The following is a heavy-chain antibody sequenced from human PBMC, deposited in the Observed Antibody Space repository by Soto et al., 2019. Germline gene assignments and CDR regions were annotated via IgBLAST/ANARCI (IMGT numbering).Heavy chain of an antibody. CDR1: GFTFSSYW. V-gene: IGHV3-74*01. CDR2: INSDGSSA. CDR3: AKGYSGYDYAN. Sequence: PGGSLRLSCAASGFTFSSYWMHRVRQAPGKGLVWVSRINSDGSSATYADSVKGRFTISRDNAKNTLYLQMNSLSAEDTAVYFCAKGYSGYDYANWGQGSLVTVSS. J-gene: IGHJ4*02. D-gene: IGHD5-12*01.